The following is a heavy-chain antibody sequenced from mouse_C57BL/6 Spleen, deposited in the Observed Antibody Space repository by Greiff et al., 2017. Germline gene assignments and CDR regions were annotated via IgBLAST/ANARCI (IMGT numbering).Heavy chain of an antibody. Sequence: EVKLMESEGGLVQPGSSMKLSCTASGFTFSDYYMAWVRQVPEKGLEWVANINYDGSSTYYLDSLKSRFIISRDNAKNILYLQMISLKSEDTATYYCARDEDGKWFAYWGQGTLVTVSA. CDR2: INYDGSST. J-gene: IGHJ3*01. D-gene: IGHD2-3*01. CDR3: ARDEDGKWFAY. V-gene: IGHV5-16*01. CDR1: GFTFSDYY.